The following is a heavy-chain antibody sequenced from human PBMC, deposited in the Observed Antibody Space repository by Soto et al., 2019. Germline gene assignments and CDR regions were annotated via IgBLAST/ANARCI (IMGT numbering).Heavy chain of an antibody. CDR1: VGAFSSYA. D-gene: IGHD6-19*01. V-gene: IGHV1-69*13. CDR2: IIPIFGTV. Sequence: SVKGSCKAAVGAFSSYALSWVRQAPGQGLEWMGGIIPIFGTVNYAQKFQGRVTITADESTSTAYMELSSLRSEDTAVYYCANCRSIAVAGTGWFDPWGQGTLVTVSS. J-gene: IGHJ5*02. CDR3: ANCRSIAVAGTGWFDP.